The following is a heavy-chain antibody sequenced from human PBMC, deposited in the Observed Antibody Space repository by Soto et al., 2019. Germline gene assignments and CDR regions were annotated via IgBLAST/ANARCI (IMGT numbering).Heavy chain of an antibody. Sequence: SETLSLTCTVSGGSISSSSYYWGWIRQPPGKGLEWIGSIYYGGNTYYNPSLKSRVTISVDTSKNQFSLKLSSVTAADTAVYYCARHVPYCSDTSHCAYGMDVWGQGTTVTVSS. V-gene: IGHV4-39*01. J-gene: IGHJ6*02. D-gene: IGHD2-2*01. CDR1: GGSISSSSYY. CDR3: ARHVPYCSDTSHCAYGMDV. CDR2: IYYGGNT.